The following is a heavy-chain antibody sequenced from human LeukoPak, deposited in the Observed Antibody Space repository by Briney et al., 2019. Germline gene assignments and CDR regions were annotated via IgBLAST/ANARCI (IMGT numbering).Heavy chain of an antibody. CDR3: ARAVWFGELLYDY. V-gene: IGHV1-8*01. D-gene: IGHD3-10*01. Sequence: ASVKVSCKASGYTFTSYDINWVRQATGQGLEWMGWMNPNSGNTGYAQKFQGRVTMTTDTSTSTAYMELRSLRSDDTAVYYCARAVWFGELLYDYWGQGTLVTVSS. CDR2: MNPNSGNT. CDR1: GYTFTSYD. J-gene: IGHJ4*02.